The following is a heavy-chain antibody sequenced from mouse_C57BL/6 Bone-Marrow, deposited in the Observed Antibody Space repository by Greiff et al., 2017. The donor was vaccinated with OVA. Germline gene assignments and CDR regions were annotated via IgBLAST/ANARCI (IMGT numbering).Heavy chain of an antibody. J-gene: IGHJ3*01. CDR3: ARARSYPGAY. CDR2: FLPGSGGT. CDR1: GYPFTGYW. V-gene: IGHV1-9*01. Sequence: QVQLQQSGAALMTPWSSVQLSCKATGYPFTGYWLEWVKQRPGPGLEWIGEFLPGSGGTHYHEKFKGNATFTADTSSNTAYMQLSSLTTEDSAICDCARARSYPGAYWGQGTLVTVSA. D-gene: IGHD2-12*01.